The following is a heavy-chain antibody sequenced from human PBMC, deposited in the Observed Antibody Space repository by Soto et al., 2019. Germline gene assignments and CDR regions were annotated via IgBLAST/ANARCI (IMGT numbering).Heavy chain of an antibody. Sequence: QVQLVQSVAEVKKPWSSVKVSCKASGGTFSSYTISWVRQAPGQGHEWMGRIIPILGIANSAQKFQGRVTFTADKSTSTAYMELSSLRSEATAVYYCARVRAAAFSSSYGMYGWCQGTTVTVSS. CDR1: GGTFSSYT. CDR3: ARVRAAAFSSSYGMYG. J-gene: IGHJ6*02. CDR2: IIPILGIA. D-gene: IGHD6-13*01. V-gene: IGHV1-69*02.